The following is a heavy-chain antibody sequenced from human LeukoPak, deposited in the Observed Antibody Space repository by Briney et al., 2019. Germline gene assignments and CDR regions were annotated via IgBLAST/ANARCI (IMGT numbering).Heavy chain of an antibody. CDR2: ISSSSSYI. V-gene: IGHV3-21*01. CDR3: AGRFQDYGDYEGTGNDAFDI. D-gene: IGHD4-17*01. CDR1: GFTFSSYS. Sequence: GGSLRLSCAASGFTFSSYSMNWVRQAPGKGLEWVSSISSSSSYIYYADSVKGRFTISRDNAKNSLYLQMNSLRAEDTAVYYCAGRFQDYGDYEGTGNDAFDIWGQGTMVTVSS. J-gene: IGHJ3*02.